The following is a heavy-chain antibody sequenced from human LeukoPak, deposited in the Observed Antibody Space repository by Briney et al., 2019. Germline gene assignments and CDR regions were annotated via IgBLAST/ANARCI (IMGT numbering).Heavy chain of an antibody. Sequence: SETLSLTCAVYGGSFSGYYWSWIRQPPGKGLEWIGEINHSGSTNYNPSLKSRVTISVGTSKNQFSLKLSPVTAADTAVYYCARVVRAAAGTGGYDYWGQGTLVTVSS. CDR3: ARVVRAAAGTGGYDY. V-gene: IGHV4-34*01. J-gene: IGHJ4*02. CDR1: GGSFSGYY. D-gene: IGHD6-13*01. CDR2: INHSGST.